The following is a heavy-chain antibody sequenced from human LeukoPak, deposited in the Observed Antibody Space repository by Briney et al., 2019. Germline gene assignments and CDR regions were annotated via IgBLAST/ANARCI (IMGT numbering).Heavy chain of an antibody. V-gene: IGHV3-7*01. Sequence: GGSLRLSCAASGFTFSTSWMTWVRQAPGKGLEWVANMNQDGSGKYYVDSVKGRFAISRDNAKNSLYLQMNNLRVEDTAVYYCARDNDRKDDSWGQGTLVTVSS. CDR3: ARDNDRKDDS. D-gene: IGHD3-16*01. CDR2: MNQDGSGK. J-gene: IGHJ5*02. CDR1: GFTFSTSW.